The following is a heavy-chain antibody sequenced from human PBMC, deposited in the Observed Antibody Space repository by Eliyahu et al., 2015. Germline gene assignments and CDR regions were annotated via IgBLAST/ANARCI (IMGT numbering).Heavy chain of an antibody. CDR3: ARGCNMVLYGPNGESFDY. V-gene: IGHV4-34*01. J-gene: IGHJ4*02. CDR2: INHSGST. CDR1: GGSFSGYY. Sequence: QVQLQQWGAGLLKPSETLSLTCAVYGGSFSGYYWSWIRQPPGKGLEWIGEINHSGSTNYNPSLKSRVTISVDTSKNQFSLKLSSVTAADTAVYYCARGCNMVLYGPNGESFDYWGQGTLVTVSS. D-gene: IGHD3-10*01.